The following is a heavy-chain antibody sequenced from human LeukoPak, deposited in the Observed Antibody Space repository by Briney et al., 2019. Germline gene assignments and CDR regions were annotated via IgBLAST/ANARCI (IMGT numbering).Heavy chain of an antibody. Sequence: GRSLRLSCAASGFTFSSYAMHWVRQAPGKGLEWVAVISYGGSNKYYADSVKGRFTISRDNSKNTLYLQMNSLRAEDTAVYYCAGEHGHYDILTGLHWGQGTLVTVSS. CDR3: AGEHGHYDILTGLH. D-gene: IGHD3-9*01. CDR1: GFTFSSYA. CDR2: ISYGGSNK. V-gene: IGHV3-30*04. J-gene: IGHJ4*02.